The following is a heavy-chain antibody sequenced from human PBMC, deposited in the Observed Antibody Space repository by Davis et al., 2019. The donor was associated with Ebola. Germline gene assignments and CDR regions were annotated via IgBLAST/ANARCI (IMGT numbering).Heavy chain of an antibody. CDR2: ISYDRSNK. CDR1: GFTFSSYG. J-gene: IGHJ4*02. V-gene: IGHV3-30*19. Sequence: GESLKISCAASGFTFSSYGMHWVRQAPGKGLEWLAVISYDRSNKYYADSVKGRFTISRNNSKNTAYLQMDSLRAEDTAVFYCAKVSRAGDSVWGQGTLVTVSS. D-gene: IGHD6-13*01. CDR3: AKVSRAGDSV.